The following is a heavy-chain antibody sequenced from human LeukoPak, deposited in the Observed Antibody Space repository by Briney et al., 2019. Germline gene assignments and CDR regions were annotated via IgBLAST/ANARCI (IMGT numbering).Heavy chain of an antibody. V-gene: IGHV1-3*01. CDR3: ARRLKGSYGNLFDY. D-gene: IGHD4-17*01. CDR2: INPDKGDT. J-gene: IGHJ4*02. CDR1: GYSFTTYA. Sequence: ASVKVSCKASGYSFTTYATHWVRQAPGQRLEWMGWINPDKGDTKYSRNFQGRITVTRDTSASTTYMELSSLVSEDTAVYYCARRLKGSYGNLFDYWGQGTLVTVSS.